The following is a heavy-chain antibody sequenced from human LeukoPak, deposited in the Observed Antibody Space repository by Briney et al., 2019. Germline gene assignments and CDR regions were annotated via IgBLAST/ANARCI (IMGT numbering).Heavy chain of an antibody. D-gene: IGHD6-19*01. CDR3: ARDRYSSGWFPSLPVTFFDN. V-gene: IGHV3-33*01. CDR2: IWYVGRNA. CDR1: GFTFTSYG. Sequence: GGSLRLSCAASGFTFTSYGMHWVRQAPGKGRGWVAVIWYVGRNAYYVDSVTGRFTICTDKSKHPPYLQMNSMRAEDTGVYSSARDRYSSGWFPSLPVTFFDNSGQGTLVSVSS. J-gene: IGHJ4*02.